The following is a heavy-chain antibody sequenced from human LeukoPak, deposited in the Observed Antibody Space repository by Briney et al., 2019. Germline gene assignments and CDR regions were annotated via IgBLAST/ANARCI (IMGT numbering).Heavy chain of an antibody. Sequence: PGGSLRLSCAASGFTFSSYAMHWVRQAPGKGLGWVAVISYDGSNKYYADSVKGRFTISRDNSKNTLYLQMSSLRAEDTAVYYCARGGRHYGDYGDYWGQGTLVTVSS. D-gene: IGHD4-17*01. V-gene: IGHV3-30-3*01. CDR1: GFTFSSYA. J-gene: IGHJ4*02. CDR2: ISYDGSNK. CDR3: ARGGRHYGDYGDY.